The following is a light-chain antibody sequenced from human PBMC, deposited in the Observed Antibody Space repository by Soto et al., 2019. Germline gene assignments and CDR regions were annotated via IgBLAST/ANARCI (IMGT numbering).Light chain of an antibody. CDR3: QQYNNWPIT. V-gene: IGKV3-15*01. CDR1: QSVSSN. J-gene: IGKJ5*01. CDR2: GAS. Sequence: EIVMTQSPATLSVSPGERATXXXXASQSVSSNLAWYQQKPGQAPRLLIYGASTRATGIPARFSGSGSGTEFTLTISSLQSEDFAVYYCQQYNNWPITFGQGTRLENK.